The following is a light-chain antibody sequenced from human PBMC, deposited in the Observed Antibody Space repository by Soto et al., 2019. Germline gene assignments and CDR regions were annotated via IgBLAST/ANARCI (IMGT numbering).Light chain of an antibody. CDR1: SSSFGAGFD. CDR2: GNN. J-gene: IGLJ1*01. CDR3: QSYDSSLSSSV. V-gene: IGLV1-40*01. Sequence: QSVLTQPPSVSGAPGQRVTISCAGSSSSFGAGFDVHWYQQLPGTAPKLLIYGNNNRPSGVPDRFSGSKSDTSASLAITGLQAEDEADCYCQSYDSSLSSSVFGSGTKLTVL.